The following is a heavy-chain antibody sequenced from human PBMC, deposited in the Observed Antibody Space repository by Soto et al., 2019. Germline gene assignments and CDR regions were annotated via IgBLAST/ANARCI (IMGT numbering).Heavy chain of an antibody. CDR1: GYTFTNYG. D-gene: IGHD2-2*01. V-gene: IGHV1-3*04. J-gene: IGHJ5*01. CDR2: INTGNGNT. CDR3: AKEGEICGSINCYALRWFDS. Sequence: GASVKVSCKSSGYTFTNYGTHWVRQAPGQRLGWMGWINTGNGNTKYSQSFQGRVVITRDTPANTAYLELSSLRSEDTAIYYCAKEGEICGSINCYALRWFDSWGQGTLVTVSS.